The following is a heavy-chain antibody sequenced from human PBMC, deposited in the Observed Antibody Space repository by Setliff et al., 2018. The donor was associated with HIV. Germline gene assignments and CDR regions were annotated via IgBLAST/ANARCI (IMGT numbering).Heavy chain of an antibody. CDR1: GGTFSSYG. CDR3: ARFDVTPMTTRDY. V-gene: IGHV1-69*05. J-gene: IGHJ4*02. Sequence: SVKVSCKSSGGTFSSYGITWVRQAPGQGLEWMGGSTPLLDTTNYAQKFQGRVTITTDESTNTVYMELSSLGSDDTAVYDWARFDVTPMTTRDYWGQGTQVTVSS. D-gene: IGHD4-17*01. CDR2: STPLLDTT.